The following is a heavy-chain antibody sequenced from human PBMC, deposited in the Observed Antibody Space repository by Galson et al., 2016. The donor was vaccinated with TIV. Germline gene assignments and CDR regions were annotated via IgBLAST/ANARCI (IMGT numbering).Heavy chain of an antibody. CDR1: GFTFSSYA. CDR2: ISGGGGTI. D-gene: IGHD1-26*01. V-gene: IGHV3-23*01. J-gene: IGHJ4*02. Sequence: SLRLSCAASGFTFSSYAMRWVRQAPGKGLEWVSDISGGGGTIYYADSVKGRFTISRDKPKKTLYLHMNSLRADDTAVYYCAKDLGGPFDSWGQGTLVTVSS. CDR3: AKDLGGPFDS.